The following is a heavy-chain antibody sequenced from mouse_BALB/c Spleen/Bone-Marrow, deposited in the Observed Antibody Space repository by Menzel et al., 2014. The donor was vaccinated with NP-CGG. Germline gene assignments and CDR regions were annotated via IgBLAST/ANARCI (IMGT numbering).Heavy chain of an antibody. V-gene: IGHV14-3*02. J-gene: IGHJ4*01. CDR3: VRLGNYGPSYAMDY. Sequence: EVKLVESGAELVKPGASVKLSCTASGFNIKDTYMHWVKQRPEQGLEWIGRIDPANGNTKYDPKFQGKATITADTSSNTAYLQLSSLTSEDTAVYYCVRLGNYGPSYAMDYWGQGTSVTVSS. CDR1: GFNIKDTY. D-gene: IGHD2-1*01. CDR2: IDPANGNT.